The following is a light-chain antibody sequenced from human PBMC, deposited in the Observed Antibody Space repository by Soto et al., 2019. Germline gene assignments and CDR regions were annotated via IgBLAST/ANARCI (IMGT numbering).Light chain of an antibody. CDR1: QSVTTNY. V-gene: IGKV3-20*01. CDR2: GAS. J-gene: IGKJ1*01. CDR3: QQYDSSPPT. Sequence: EIVLTQSPGTLSLSPGDRATLSCRASQSVTTNYLAWYQRKPGQAPRLLIYGASNRATDIPAWFSGGGSGTDVTLTITRLEPEDFAVYYCQQYDSSPPTFGQGTKVEI.